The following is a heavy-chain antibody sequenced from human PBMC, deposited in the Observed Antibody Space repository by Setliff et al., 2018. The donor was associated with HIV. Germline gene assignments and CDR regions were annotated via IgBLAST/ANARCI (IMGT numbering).Heavy chain of an antibody. J-gene: IGHJ6*03. CDR2: IYTSGCT. CDR3: ARETYYYDNPQYYYDYMDV. CDR1: GGSISSGSYY. Sequence: PSETLSLTCTVSGGSISSGSYYWSWIRQPAGKGLEWIGRIYTSGCTNYNPSLKSRVTISVDTSKNQFTLKLRSVTAADTAVYYCARETYYYDNPQYYYDYMDVWGKGTTVTVSS. V-gene: IGHV4-61*02. D-gene: IGHD3-22*01.